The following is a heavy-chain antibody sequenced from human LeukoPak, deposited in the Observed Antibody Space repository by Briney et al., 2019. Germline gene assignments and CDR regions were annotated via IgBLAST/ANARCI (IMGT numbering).Heavy chain of an antibody. V-gene: IGHV4-39*07. J-gene: IGHJ5*02. CDR3: ARDQFNYDILTGYYLGYNWFDP. CDR1: GGSISSSSYY. CDR2: IYYSGST. Sequence: SETLSLTCTVSGGSISSSSYYWGWIRQPPGKGLEWIASIYYSGSTYYNPSLKSRVTMSVDTSKNQFSLKLSSVTAADTAAYYCARDQFNYDILTGYYLGYNWFDPWGQGTLVTVSS. D-gene: IGHD3-9*01.